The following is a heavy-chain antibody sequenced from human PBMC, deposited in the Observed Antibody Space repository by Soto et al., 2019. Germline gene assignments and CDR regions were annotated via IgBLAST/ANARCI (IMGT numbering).Heavy chain of an antibody. D-gene: IGHD6-13*01. CDR1: GGTFSSYA. CDR3: ARDNSGYSSSWYWFDP. V-gene: IGHV1-69*13. J-gene: IGHJ5*02. CDR2: IIPIFGTA. Sequence: EASVKVSCKASGGTFSSYAISWVRQAPGQGLEWMGGIIPIFGTANYAQKFQGRVTITADESTNTAYMELSSLRSEDTAVYYCARDNSGYSSSWYWFDPWGQGTLVTVSS.